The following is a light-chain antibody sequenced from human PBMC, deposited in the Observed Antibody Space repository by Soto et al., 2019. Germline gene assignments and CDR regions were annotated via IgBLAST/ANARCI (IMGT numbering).Light chain of an antibody. Sequence: EVVMTQSPATLSVSPGERATLSCRASQSVGSYLAWYQQKPGQSPRLLIYGTSTRATGIPGRFSGSGFGTAFTLTISSLQSEDFAVYYCQRYDDWPLTLGGGTKVEI. CDR1: QSVGSY. V-gene: IGKV3-15*01. CDR3: QRYDDWPLT. J-gene: IGKJ4*01. CDR2: GTS.